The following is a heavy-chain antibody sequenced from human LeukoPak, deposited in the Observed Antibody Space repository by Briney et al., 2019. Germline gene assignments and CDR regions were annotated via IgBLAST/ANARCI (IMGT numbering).Heavy chain of an antibody. V-gene: IGHV4-39*07. D-gene: IGHD5-18*01. Sequence: SETLSLTCTVSGDSISSTSYYWGWIRQPPGKGLEWIGSIYYRGTTYYNPSLKSRVTISVDTSKNQFSLKLSSVTAADTAVYYCAGYNYGYVKGRWNYWGQGTLVTVSS. CDR2: IYYRGTT. CDR1: GDSISSTSYY. J-gene: IGHJ4*02. CDR3: AGYNYGYVKGRWNY.